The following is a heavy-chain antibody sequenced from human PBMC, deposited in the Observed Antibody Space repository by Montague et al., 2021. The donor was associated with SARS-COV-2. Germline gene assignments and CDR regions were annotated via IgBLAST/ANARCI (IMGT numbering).Heavy chain of an antibody. V-gene: IGHV6-1*01. Sequence: CAISGDSVSSNSAAWNWIRQSPSRGLEWLGRTYYRSKWYNDYAVXLKXRITINPDTSKNQFSLQPNSVTPEDTAVYYCARGSSIAAAGDAFDIWGQGTMVTVSS. D-gene: IGHD6-13*01. CDR3: ARGSSIAAAGDAFDI. CDR1: GDSVSSNSAA. J-gene: IGHJ3*02. CDR2: TYYRSKWYN.